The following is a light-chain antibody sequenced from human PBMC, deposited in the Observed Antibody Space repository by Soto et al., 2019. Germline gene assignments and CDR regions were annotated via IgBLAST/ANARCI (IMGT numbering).Light chain of an antibody. CDR2: DAS. Sequence: DIQMTQSPSTLSASVGDRVTITCRASQSISSWLAWYQQKPGKAPNLLIYDASSLESGVPSRFSGSGSGTEFTLTISSLQPDDFATYYCQQYNSLWTFGQGTKVDIK. CDR3: QQYNSLWT. V-gene: IGKV1-5*01. J-gene: IGKJ1*01. CDR1: QSISSW.